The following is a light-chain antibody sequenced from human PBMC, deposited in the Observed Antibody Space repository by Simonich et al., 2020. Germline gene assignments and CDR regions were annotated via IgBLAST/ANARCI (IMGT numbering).Light chain of an antibody. J-gene: IGKJ1*01. V-gene: IGKV4-1*01. CDR1: QSVLYSSNNKNY. CDR3: QQYYSTPLT. CDR2: WAS. Sequence: DIVMTQSPDSLAVSLGERATINCKSSQSVLYSSNNKNYLAWYQQKPGQPPKLLIYWASTRESGVPDRFIGSGSATDFTLTISSLQAEDVAVYYCQQYYSTPLTFGQGTKVEIK.